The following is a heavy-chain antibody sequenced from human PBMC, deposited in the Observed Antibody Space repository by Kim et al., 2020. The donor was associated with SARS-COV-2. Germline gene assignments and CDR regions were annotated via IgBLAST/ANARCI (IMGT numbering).Heavy chain of an antibody. V-gene: IGHV3-48*04. CDR2: ISSSSSTI. Sequence: GGSLRLSCAASGFTFSSYSMNWVRQAPGKGLEWVSYISSSSSTIYYADTVKGRFTISRDNAKNSLYLQMNSLRAEDTAVYYCARAVDTAMVKGTIGYYFGYWGQGTLVIVSS. D-gene: IGHD5-18*01. CDR3: ARAVDTAMVKGTIGYYFGY. CDR1: GFTFSSYS. J-gene: IGHJ4*02.